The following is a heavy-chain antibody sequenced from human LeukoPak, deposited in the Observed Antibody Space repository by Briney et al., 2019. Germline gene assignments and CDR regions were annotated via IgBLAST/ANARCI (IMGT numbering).Heavy chain of an antibody. Sequence: GESLKISCKGSGYSFTRYWIGWVRQMPGKGLEWMGIIYPGDSDTRYSPSFQGQVTISADKSITTASLQWSSLKASDTAMYYCALEMYSSGWRFDYWGQGTLVTVSS. CDR2: IYPGDSDT. CDR1: GYSFTRYW. J-gene: IGHJ4*02. CDR3: ALEMYSSGWRFDY. D-gene: IGHD6-19*01. V-gene: IGHV5-51*01.